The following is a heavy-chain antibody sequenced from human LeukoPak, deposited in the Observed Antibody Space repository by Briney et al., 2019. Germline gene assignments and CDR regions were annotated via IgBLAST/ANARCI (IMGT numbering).Heavy chain of an antibody. CDR3: ARDQTYSGSGIYTYFDY. J-gene: IGHJ4*02. CDR2: IYTSGST. Sequence: SETLSLTCTVSGGSISSGSYYWSWIRQPAGKGLEYIGRIYTSGSTNYNPSLKSRVTISVDTSKNRFSLKLSSVTAADTAVYYCARDQTYSGSGIYTYFDYWGQGILVTVSS. D-gene: IGHD3-10*01. CDR1: GGSISSGSYY. V-gene: IGHV4-61*02.